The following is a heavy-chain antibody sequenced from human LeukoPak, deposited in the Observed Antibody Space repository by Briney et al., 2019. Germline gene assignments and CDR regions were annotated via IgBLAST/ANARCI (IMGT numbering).Heavy chain of an antibody. CDR1: GFTFSNAW. CDR2: IKSKTDGGTT. V-gene: IGHV3-15*01. Sequence: GGSLRLSCAASGFTFSNAWMSWVRQAPGKGLEWVGRIKSKTDGGTTDYAAPVKGRFTISRDDSKNTLYLQMNSLKTEDTAVYYCAKDLGDYVNYFDYWGQGTLVTVSS. J-gene: IGHJ4*02. D-gene: IGHD4-17*01. CDR3: AKDLGDYVNYFDY.